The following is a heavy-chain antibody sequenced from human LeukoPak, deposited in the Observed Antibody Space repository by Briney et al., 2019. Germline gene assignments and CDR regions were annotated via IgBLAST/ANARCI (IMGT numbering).Heavy chain of an antibody. V-gene: IGHV3-23*01. J-gene: IGHJ4*02. CDR3: AGEGGGLTVAGRRGIDY. CDR1: GFTFNNYA. Sequence: GGSLRLSCAASGFTFNNYAMTWVRQAPGEGLQWVSSVISNGGSTYHADSVRGRFTISRDNSKNTLYLQMNSLRAEDTGIYYCAGEGGGLTVAGRRGIDYWGQGSLVIVSS. CDR2: VISNGGST. D-gene: IGHD6-19*01.